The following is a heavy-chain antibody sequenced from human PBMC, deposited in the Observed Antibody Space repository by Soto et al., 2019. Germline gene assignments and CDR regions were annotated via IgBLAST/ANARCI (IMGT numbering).Heavy chain of an antibody. V-gene: IGHV1-3*01. J-gene: IGHJ4*02. CDR2: INAGNGNT. CDR1: GYTFTSYA. D-gene: IGHD3-3*01. CDR3: AREAILEWLLDDFDY. Sequence: ASVKVSCKASGYTFTSYAMHRVRQAPGQRLEWMGWINAGNGNTEYSQKFQGRVTITRDTSASTAYMELSSLRSEDTAVYYCAREAILEWLLDDFDYWGQGTLVTVSS.